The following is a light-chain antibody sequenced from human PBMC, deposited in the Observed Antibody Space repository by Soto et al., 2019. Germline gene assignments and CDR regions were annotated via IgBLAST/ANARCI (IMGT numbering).Light chain of an antibody. CDR1: SSNLGDNT. V-gene: IGLV1-44*01. CDR2: SYD. J-gene: IGLJ1*01. CDR3: AAWDASLDGYV. Sequence: QSVLTQPPSASGTPGQRVTISCSTSSSNLGDNTVNWYQQVPGTAPKLLIYSYDQRPSGVPDRFSGSKSGTSASLAISGLQSEDEADYYCAAWDASLDGYVFGTGTKLTAL.